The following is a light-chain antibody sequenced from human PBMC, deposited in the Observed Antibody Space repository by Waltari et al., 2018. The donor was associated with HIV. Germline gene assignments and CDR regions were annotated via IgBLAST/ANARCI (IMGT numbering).Light chain of an antibody. Sequence: QSVLTQPPSVSGAPGQRVPISCTGSTSNIGAAYDVHWYQQIPGTAPKLLISGNKNRPSGVPDRFSASKSGTSAALTITGLQAEDEADYFCQSYDITLSASVVFGGGTKLTVL. CDR2: GNK. J-gene: IGLJ2*01. CDR1: TSNIGAAYD. CDR3: QSYDITLSASVV. V-gene: IGLV1-40*01.